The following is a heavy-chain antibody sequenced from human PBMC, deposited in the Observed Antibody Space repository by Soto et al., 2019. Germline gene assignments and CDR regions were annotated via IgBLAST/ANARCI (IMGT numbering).Heavy chain of an antibody. D-gene: IGHD3-10*01. CDR2: IKSKTDGGTT. CDR3: TAQYYYGSGSYRRAKDYYYYYGMDV. Sequence: GGSLRLSCAASGFTFSNAWMNWVRQAPGKGLEWVGRIKSKTDGGTTDYAAPVKGRFTISRDDSKNTLYLQMNSLKTEDTAVYYCTAQYYYGSGSYRRAKDYYYYYGMDVWGQGTTVTVSS. V-gene: IGHV3-15*07. J-gene: IGHJ6*02. CDR1: GFTFSNAW.